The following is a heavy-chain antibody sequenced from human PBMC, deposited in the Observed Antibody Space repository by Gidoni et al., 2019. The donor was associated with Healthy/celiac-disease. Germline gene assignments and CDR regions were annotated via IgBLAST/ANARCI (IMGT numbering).Heavy chain of an antibody. V-gene: IGHV3-66*01. CDR2: IYSGGST. J-gene: IGHJ4*02. CDR3: ARDSRRQGDSGSYARVY. CDR1: GFTVSSNY. Sequence: EVQLVESGGGLVQPGGSLRLSCAASGFTVSSNYMSWVRQAPGKGLEWVSVIYSGGSTYYADSVKGRFTISRDNSKNTLYLQMNSLRAEDTAVYYCARDSRRQGDSGSYARVYWGQGTLVTVSS. D-gene: IGHD1-26*01.